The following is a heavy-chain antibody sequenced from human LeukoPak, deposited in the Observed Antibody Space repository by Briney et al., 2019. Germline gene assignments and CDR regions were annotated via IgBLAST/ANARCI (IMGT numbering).Heavy chain of an antibody. CDR2: IKRKGDDGTI. D-gene: IGHD3/OR15-3a*01. CDR3: TAGTGRSDFDY. Sequence: KPRGSLRLSCAASGFTFSNAWMSWVRQAPGRGLEWVGRIKRKGDDGTIDYAAPVKGRLSISRDDSKNTLYLQMNSLKSEDTAVYYCTAGTGRSDFDYWGQGTLVTVSS. CDR1: GFTFSNAW. V-gene: IGHV3-15*01. J-gene: IGHJ4*02.